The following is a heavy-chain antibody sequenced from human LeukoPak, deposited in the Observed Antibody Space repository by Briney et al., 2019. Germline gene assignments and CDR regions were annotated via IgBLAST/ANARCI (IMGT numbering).Heavy chain of an antibody. V-gene: IGHV3-21*01. CDR1: GFTFSSYS. Sequence: GGSPRLSCAASGFTFSSYSMNWVRQAPGKGLEWVSSISSSSSYIYYADSVKGRVTISRDNAKNSLYLQMNSLRAEDTAVYYCARDVAYGVSGLGYYYRDVWGKGTMVTVSS. J-gene: IGHJ6*03. D-gene: IGHD4-17*01. CDR2: ISSSSSYI. CDR3: ARDVAYGVSGLGYYYRDV.